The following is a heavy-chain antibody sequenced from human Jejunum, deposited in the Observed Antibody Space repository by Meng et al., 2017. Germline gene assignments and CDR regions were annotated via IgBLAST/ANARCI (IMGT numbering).Heavy chain of an antibody. CDR1: GDSLGTHY. J-gene: IGHJ4*02. Sequence: GQLQGSGPGLVKPSETLSLACTVSGDSLGTHYWSWIRQPPGKGLEWIGYVFYSGSTNYNPSLKSRVAISVDTSKNQVSLKLTSVTAADTAVYYCARSFHESSWGSYRYLFGLWGQGALVTVPS. V-gene: IGHV4-59*11. CDR3: ARSFHESSWGSYRYLFGL. D-gene: IGHD3-16*02. CDR2: VFYSGST.